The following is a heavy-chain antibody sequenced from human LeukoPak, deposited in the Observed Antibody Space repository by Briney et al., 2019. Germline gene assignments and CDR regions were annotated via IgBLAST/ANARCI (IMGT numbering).Heavy chain of an antibody. Sequence: ASVTVSCKASGYTFTGYYMHWVRQAPGQGLEWMGWINPNSGGTNYAQKFQGRVTMTRDPSINTAYMEMTRLRSDDTAVFYCARVLTSTTNEGYFDYWGQGTLVTVSS. D-gene: IGHD2/OR15-2a*01. CDR3: ARVLTSTTNEGYFDY. CDR2: INPNSGGT. V-gene: IGHV1-2*02. CDR1: GYTFTGYY. J-gene: IGHJ4*02.